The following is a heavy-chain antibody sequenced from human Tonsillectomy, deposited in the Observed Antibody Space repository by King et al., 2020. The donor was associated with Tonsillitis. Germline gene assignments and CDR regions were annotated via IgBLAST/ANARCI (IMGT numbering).Heavy chain of an antibody. V-gene: IGHV4-34*01. D-gene: IGHD3-22*01. J-gene: IGHJ6*03. CDR1: GGSFSDFF. CDR3: SSGGAFYYDSSAKPYYFHYYMDV. CDR2: IDHSGIT. Sequence: VQLQQWGAGLLKPSETLSLTCAVYGGSFSDFFWSWIRQPPGKGLEWIGEIDHSGITNYNPSLKSRVTISVDTSKNPFSLRFTSVTAADTAVYYCSSGGAFYYDSSAKPYYFHYYMDVWGKGTTVTVSS.